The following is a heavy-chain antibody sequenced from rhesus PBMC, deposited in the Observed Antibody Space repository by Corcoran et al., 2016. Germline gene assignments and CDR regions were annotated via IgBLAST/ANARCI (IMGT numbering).Heavy chain of an antibody. D-gene: IGHD2-27*01. CDR1: GASISSNW. Sequence: QVQLQESGPGLVKPSETLSLTCTVSGASISSNWWSWIRQAPGKGLEWIGENNGNSGTTHYTPSPRSRVTISKDASKNQFSLKLSSVTAADTAVYYCARVKIVVVLTAMYGLDSWGQGVVVTVSS. CDR3: ARVKIVVVLTAMYGLDS. J-gene: IGHJ6*01. V-gene: IGHV4-80*01. CDR2: NNGNSGTT.